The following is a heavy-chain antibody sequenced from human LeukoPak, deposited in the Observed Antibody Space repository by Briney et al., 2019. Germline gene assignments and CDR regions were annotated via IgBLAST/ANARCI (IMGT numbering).Heavy chain of an antibody. CDR3: ARLSTVTTSFDY. J-gene: IGHJ4*02. Sequence: SETLSLTCTVSGNSFGNYYWSWIRQPAGKGLEWIGRIYTSGTTHYNPFLKSRVTMSVDTSKNQFSLKLSSVTAADTAVYYCARLSTVTTSFDYWGQGTLVTVSS. V-gene: IGHV4-4*07. CDR2: IYTSGTT. CDR1: GNSFGNYY. D-gene: IGHD4-17*01.